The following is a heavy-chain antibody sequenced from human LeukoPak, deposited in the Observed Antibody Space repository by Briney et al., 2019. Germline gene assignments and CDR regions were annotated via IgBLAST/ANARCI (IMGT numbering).Heavy chain of an antibody. V-gene: IGHV3-33*01. D-gene: IGHD3-3*01. CDR1: GFTFSSYG. CDR3: ARTLIPKYDFWSGYYTVSDYYYGMDV. CDR2: IWYDGSNK. J-gene: IGHJ6*02. Sequence: GRSLRLSCAASGFTFSSYGMHWVRQAPGKGLEWVAVIWYDGSNKYCADSVKGRFTISRDNSKNTLYLQMNSLRAEDTAVYYCARTLIPKYDFWSGYYTVSDYYYGMDVWGQGTTVTVSS.